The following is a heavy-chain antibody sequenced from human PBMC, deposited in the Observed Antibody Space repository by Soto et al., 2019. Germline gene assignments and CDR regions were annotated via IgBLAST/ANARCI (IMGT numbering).Heavy chain of an antibody. CDR2: ISTYTGKT. V-gene: IGHV1-18*04. J-gene: IGHJ6*02. D-gene: IGHD3-10*01. CDR1: GYVFSDNG. Sequence: QVQLVQSGAEVKKPGASVKVSCKASGYVFSDNGVSWVRQVPGQGLEWMGWISTYTGKTKYGKKLQECAALTTDTARSTAYMALRNLRPDEAAVYYCEREGQFAPNGNQRIDVWGQGTPVTVSS. CDR3: EREGQFAPNGNQRIDV.